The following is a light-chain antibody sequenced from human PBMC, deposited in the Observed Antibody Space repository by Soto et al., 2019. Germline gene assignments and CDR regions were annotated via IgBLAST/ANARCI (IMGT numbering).Light chain of an antibody. J-gene: IGKJ4*01. CDR2: GAS. V-gene: IGKV3-20*01. CDR3: QQYGSSPLT. Sequence: EILLTQSPGTLSLSPGERATLSCRASQSVSSSYLAWYQQKPGQAPRLLIYGASSRATGIPDRFSGSGSGTDFTLTISRLEPEDFAVYYCQQYGSSPLTFGGGTK. CDR1: QSVSSSY.